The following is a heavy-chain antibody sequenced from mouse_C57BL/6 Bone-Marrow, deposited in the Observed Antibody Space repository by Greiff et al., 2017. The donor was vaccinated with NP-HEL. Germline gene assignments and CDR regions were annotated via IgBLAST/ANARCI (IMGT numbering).Heavy chain of an antibody. D-gene: IGHD4-1*01. CDR3: ARRNWDVDYFDY. J-gene: IGHJ2*01. CDR1: GYSFTDYN. Sequence: EVQLQQSGPELVKPGASVKISCKASGYSFTDYNMNWVKQSNGKSLEWIVVINPNSCPTSYNPPFKGKATLTVDQSSSTAYMQLNSLTSEDSAVYYCARRNWDVDYFDYWGQGTTLTVSS. V-gene: IGHV1-39*01. CDR2: INPNSCPT.